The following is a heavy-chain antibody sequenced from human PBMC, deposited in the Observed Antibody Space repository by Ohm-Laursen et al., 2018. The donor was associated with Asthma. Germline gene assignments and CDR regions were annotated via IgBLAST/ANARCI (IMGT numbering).Heavy chain of an antibody. CDR3: ARVSYDFWSGSSFDP. CDR1: GGSISSSNW. V-gene: IGHV4-4*02. D-gene: IGHD3-3*01. CDR2: IYHSGST. Sequence: SDTLSLTCAVSGGSISSSNWWSWVRQPPGKGLEWIGEIYHSGSTNYNPSLKSRVTISVDKSKNQFSLKLSSVTAADTAVYYCARVSYDFWSGSSFDPWGQGTLVTVSS. J-gene: IGHJ5*02.